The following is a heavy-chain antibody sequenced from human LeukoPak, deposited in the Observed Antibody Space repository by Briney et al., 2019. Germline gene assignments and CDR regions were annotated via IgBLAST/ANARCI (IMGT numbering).Heavy chain of an antibody. D-gene: IGHD3-10*01. V-gene: IGHV3-23*01. CDR3: ANMARGVTTPFDY. CDR2: ISGSGGST. CDR1: GFTFSSYA. Sequence: GESLRLSCAASGFTFSSYAMSWVRQAPGKGLEWVSAISGSGGSTYYADSVKGRFTISRDNSKNTLYLQMNSLRAEDTAVYYCANMARGVTTPFDYWGQGTLVTVSS. J-gene: IGHJ4*02.